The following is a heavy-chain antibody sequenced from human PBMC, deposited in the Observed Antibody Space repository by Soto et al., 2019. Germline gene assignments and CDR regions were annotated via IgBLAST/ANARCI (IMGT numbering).Heavy chain of an antibody. CDR3: AKDADIIVVVVAASPTPNWFDP. CDR2: ISGSGGST. D-gene: IGHD2-15*01. J-gene: IGHJ5*02. V-gene: IGHV3-23*01. CDR1: GFTFSSYA. Sequence: EVQLLESGGGLVQPGGSLRLSCAASGFTFSSYAMSWVRQAPGKGLEWVSAISGSGGSTYYADSVKGRFTISRDNSKNTLYLQMNSLRAEDTAVYYCAKDADIIVVVVAASPTPNWFDPWGQGTLVTVSS.